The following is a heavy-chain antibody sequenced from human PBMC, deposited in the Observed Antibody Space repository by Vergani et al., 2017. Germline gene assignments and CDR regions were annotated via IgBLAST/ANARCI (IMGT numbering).Heavy chain of an antibody. CDR3: ARGLEDIVVVPAAHNWFDP. CDR1: GGSISSSSYY. CDR2: SYYSGST. V-gene: IGHV4-39*07. D-gene: IGHD2-2*01. J-gene: IGHJ5*02. Sequence: QLQLQESGPGLVKPSETLSLTCTVSGGSISSSSYYWGWIRQPPGKGLEWIGSSYYSGSTYYNPSLKSRVTISVDTSKNQFSLKLSSVTAADTAVYYCARGLEDIVVVPAAHNWFDPWGQGTLVTVSS.